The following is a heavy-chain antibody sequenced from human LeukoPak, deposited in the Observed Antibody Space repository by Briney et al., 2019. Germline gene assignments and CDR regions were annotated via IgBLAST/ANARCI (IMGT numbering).Heavy chain of an antibody. V-gene: IGHV3-9*01. CDR1: GFTFDDYA. D-gene: IGHD3-3*01. Sequence: GGSLRLSCAASGFTFDDYAMHWVRQAPGKGLEWVSGISWNSGSIGYADSVKGRFTISRDNAKNSLYLQMNSLRAEDTAFYYCAKALTIFGYYYGMDVWGQGTTVTVSS. CDR3: AKALTIFGYYYGMDV. CDR2: ISWNSGSI. J-gene: IGHJ6*02.